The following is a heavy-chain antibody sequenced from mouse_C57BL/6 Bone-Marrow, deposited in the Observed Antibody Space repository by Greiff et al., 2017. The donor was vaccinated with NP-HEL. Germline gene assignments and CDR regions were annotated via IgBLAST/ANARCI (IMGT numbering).Heavy chain of an antibody. V-gene: IGHV1-15*01. J-gene: IGHJ2*01. CDR1: GYTFTDYE. CDR3: TRFTTVVDDMDY. CDR2: IDPDTGGT. Sequence: VQLQQPGAELVRPGASVTLSCKASGYTFTDYEMHWVKQTPVHGLEWIGAIDPDTGGTAYNQKFKGKAILTADKSSSTAYMELRSLTSEDSAVYYSTRFTTVVDDMDYWGQGTTLTVSS. D-gene: IGHD1-1*01.